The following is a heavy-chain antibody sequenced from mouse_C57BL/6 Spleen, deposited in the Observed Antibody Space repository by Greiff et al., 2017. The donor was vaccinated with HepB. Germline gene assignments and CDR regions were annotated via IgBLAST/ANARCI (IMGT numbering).Heavy chain of an antibody. J-gene: IGHJ1*03. V-gene: IGHV1-80*01. D-gene: IGHD1-1*01. CDR1: GYAFSSYW. Sequence: VKLVESGAELVKPGASVKISCKASGYAFSSYWMNWVKQRPGKGLEWIGQIYPGDGDTNYNGKFKGKATLTADKSSSTAYMQLSSLTSEDSAVYFCAIVADWYFDVWGTGTTVTVSS. CDR2: IYPGDGDT. CDR3: AIVADWYFDV.